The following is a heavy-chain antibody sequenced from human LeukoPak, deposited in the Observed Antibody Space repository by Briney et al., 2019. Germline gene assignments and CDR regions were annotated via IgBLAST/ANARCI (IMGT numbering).Heavy chain of an antibody. Sequence: GGSLRLSCAASGFTFSSYGMHWVCQAPAKGLEGVAVISYDGSNKYYADSVKGRFTISRDNSKNTLYLQMNSLRAEDTAVYYCAKEGLGGYCSGGSCLRWGQGTLVTVSS. J-gene: IGHJ4*02. V-gene: IGHV3-30*18. CDR3: AKEGLGGYCSGGSCLR. CDR1: GFTFSSYG. D-gene: IGHD2-15*01. CDR2: ISYDGSNK.